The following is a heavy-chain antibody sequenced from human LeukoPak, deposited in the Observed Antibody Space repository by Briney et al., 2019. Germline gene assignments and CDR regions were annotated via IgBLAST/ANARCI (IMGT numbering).Heavy chain of an antibody. V-gene: IGHV1-69*13. D-gene: IGHD5-18*01. CDR2: IIPIFGTA. J-gene: IGHJ6*02. Sequence: SVKVSCKASGGTFSSYAISWVRQAPGQGLEWMGGIIPIFGTANYAQKFQGRVTITADESTSTAYMELSSLRSEDTAVYYCASSSSYGPYYYYYGMDVWGQGTTVTVSS. CDR3: ASSSSYGPYYYYYGMDV. CDR1: GGTFSSYA.